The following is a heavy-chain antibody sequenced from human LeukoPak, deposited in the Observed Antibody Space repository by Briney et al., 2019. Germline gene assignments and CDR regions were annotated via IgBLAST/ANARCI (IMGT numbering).Heavy chain of an antibody. D-gene: IGHD5-24*01. CDR1: GGSINTYY. CDR2: IYYSGST. CDR3: ARNRDGYNSFDY. J-gene: IGHJ4*02. Sequence: SETLSLTCTVSGGSINTYYWGWIRQPPGKGLEWIGSIYYSGSTYYNPSLKSRVTISVDTSKNHFSLKLSSVTAADTAVYYCARNRDGYNSFDYWGQGTLVTVSS. V-gene: IGHV4-39*07.